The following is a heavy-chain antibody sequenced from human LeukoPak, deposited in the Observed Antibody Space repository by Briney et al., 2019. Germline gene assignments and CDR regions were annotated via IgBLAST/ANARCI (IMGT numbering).Heavy chain of an antibody. D-gene: IGHD2-2*01. CDR1: GYTFISYY. V-gene: IGHV1-46*01. Sequence: GASVKVSCKASGYTFISYYMHWVRQAPGEGLEWMGIINPSGGSTSYAQKFQGRVSMTRDTSTSTVHMELSSLRSEDTAVYYCARPRQNQLLWDYGDNYYFDYWGQGTLVTVSS. CDR3: ARPRQNQLLWDYGDNYYFDY. J-gene: IGHJ4*02. CDR2: INPSGGST.